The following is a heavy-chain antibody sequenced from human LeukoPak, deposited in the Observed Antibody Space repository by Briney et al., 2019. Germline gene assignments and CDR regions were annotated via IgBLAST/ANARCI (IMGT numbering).Heavy chain of an antibody. CDR2: ISYDGSNK. Sequence: GSLRLSCAASGFTFSSYAMHWVRQAPGKGLEWVAVISYDGSNKYYADSVKGRSTISRDNSKNTLYLQMNSLRAEDTAVYYCARDGFPYYYDSSGYSPHYWGQGTLVTVSS. CDR1: GFTFSSYA. V-gene: IGHV3-30-3*01. CDR3: ARDGFPYYYDSSGYSPHY. J-gene: IGHJ4*02. D-gene: IGHD3-22*01.